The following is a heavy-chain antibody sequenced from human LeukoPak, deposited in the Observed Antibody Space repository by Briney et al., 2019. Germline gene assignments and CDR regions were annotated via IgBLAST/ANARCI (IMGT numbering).Heavy chain of an antibody. V-gene: IGHV4-59*01. CDR1: GGSISSYY. Sequence: SETLSPTCTVSGGSISSYYWSWIRQPPGKGLEWIGCIYYSGSTNYNPSLKSRVTISVDTSKNQFSLQLSSVTAADTAVYYCARDKTRYCSSTSCYYGMDVWGQGTTVTVSS. CDR3: ARDKTRYCSSTSCYYGMDV. D-gene: IGHD2-2*01. J-gene: IGHJ6*02. CDR2: IYYSGST.